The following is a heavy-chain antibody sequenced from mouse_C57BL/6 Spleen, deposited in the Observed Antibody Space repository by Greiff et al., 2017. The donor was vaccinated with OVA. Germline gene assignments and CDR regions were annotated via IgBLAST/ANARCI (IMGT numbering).Heavy chain of an antibody. D-gene: IGHD4-1*01. CDR2: IDPNSGGT. CDR3: ARERKLGRGDYLDY. V-gene: IGHV1-72*01. Sequence: QVQLKQPGAELVKPGASVKLSCKASGYTFTSYWMHWVKQRPGRGLEWIGRIDPNSGGTKYNEKFKSKATLTVDTPSSTAYMQLSSLTSEDSAVYYCARERKLGRGDYLDYWGQGTTLTVSS. J-gene: IGHJ2*01. CDR1: GYTFTSYW.